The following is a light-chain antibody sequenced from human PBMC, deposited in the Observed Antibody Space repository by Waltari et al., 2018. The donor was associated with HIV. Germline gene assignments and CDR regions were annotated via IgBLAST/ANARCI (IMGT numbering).Light chain of an antibody. CDR3: QSADSSGTYPDV. V-gene: IGLV3-25*03. J-gene: IGLJ1*01. CDR2: KDN. Sequence: SYELTQPPSVSVSPGQTARITCSGDALPKQYAYWYQQKPGQAPVLVIYKDNERPSGIPDRFSGSSSGTTVTLTISGVQTEDEADYYCQSADSSGTYPDVFGTGTKVTVL. CDR1: ALPKQY.